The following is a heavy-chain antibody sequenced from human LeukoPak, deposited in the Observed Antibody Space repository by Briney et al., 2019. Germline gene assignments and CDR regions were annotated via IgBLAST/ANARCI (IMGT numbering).Heavy chain of an antibody. D-gene: IGHD6-6*01. CDR1: GGSISSSSYY. Sequence: PSETLSLTCTVSGGSISSSSYYWGWIRQPPGKGLEWIGSIYYSGSTYYNPSLKSRVTISVDTSKNQFSLKLSSVTAADTAVYYCASPYSSSYYFDYWGQGTLFTVSS. CDR2: IYYSGST. V-gene: IGHV4-39*01. CDR3: ASPYSSSYYFDY. J-gene: IGHJ4*02.